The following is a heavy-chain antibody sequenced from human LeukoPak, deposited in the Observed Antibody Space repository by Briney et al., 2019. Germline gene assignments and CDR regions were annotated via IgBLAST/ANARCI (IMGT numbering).Heavy chain of an antibody. CDR1: GFTFRSFT. Sequence: GRSLRLSCAASGFTFRSFTMHWIRQAPGKGPEWVAVTSHDESHKYYADSVKGRFTISKDNSKNTLYLQMNSLRAEDTAVYCCARKLWFGLPSVAFDIWGQGTMVTVSS. CDR3: ARKLWFGLPSVAFDI. CDR2: TSHDESHK. V-gene: IGHV3-30*04. D-gene: IGHD3-10*01. J-gene: IGHJ3*02.